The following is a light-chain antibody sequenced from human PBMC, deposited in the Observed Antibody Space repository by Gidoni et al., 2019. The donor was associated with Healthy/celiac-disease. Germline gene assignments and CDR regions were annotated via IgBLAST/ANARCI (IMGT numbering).Light chain of an antibody. CDR2: AAS. CDR1: QGISSY. CDR3: QQYYSYPFT. V-gene: IGKV1-8*01. Sequence: IRMTQSPSSFSASTGDRVTITCRASQGISSYLAWYQQKPGKAPKLLIYAASTLQSGVPSRFSGSGSGTDFTLTISCLQSEDFATYYCQQYYSYPFTFGPGTKVDIK. J-gene: IGKJ3*01.